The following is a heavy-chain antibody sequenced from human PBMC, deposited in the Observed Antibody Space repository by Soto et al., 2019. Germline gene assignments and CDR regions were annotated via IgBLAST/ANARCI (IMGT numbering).Heavy chain of an antibody. D-gene: IGHD4-17*01. CDR3: AGGIDYGDYLFDY. CDR2: IIPIFGTA. V-gene: IGHV1-69*12. J-gene: IGHJ4*02. Sequence: QVQLVQSGAEVKKPGSSVKVSCKASGGTFSSYAISWVRQAPGQGLEWMGGIIPIFGTANYAQKFQGRVRXTXDEXTSTAYMELSSLRSEDTAVHYCAGGIDYGDYLFDYWGQGTLVTVSS. CDR1: GGTFSSYA.